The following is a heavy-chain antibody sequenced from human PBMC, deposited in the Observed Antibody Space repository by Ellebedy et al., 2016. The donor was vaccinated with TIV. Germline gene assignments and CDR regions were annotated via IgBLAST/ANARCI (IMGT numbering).Heavy chain of an antibody. D-gene: IGHD3-3*01. Sequence: SVKVSXXASGVTLNNYVINWVRQAPGQGLEWMGGVIPIFGTANYAQKFQGRVSITADASTNTAYMELNSLRSEDTAVYYCARGAISYYFYYMDVWGKGTTVTVSS. CDR3: ARGAISYYFYYMDV. CDR1: GVTLNNYV. V-gene: IGHV1-69*13. CDR2: VIPIFGTA. J-gene: IGHJ6*03.